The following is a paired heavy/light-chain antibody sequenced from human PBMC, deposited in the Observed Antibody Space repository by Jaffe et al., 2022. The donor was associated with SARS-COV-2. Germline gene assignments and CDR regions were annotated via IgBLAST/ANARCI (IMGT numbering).Light chain of an antibody. Sequence: QSALTQPPSASGSPGQSVTISCSGTSSDVGGYNYVSWYQQHPGKAPKLMLYEVSKRPSGVPDRFSGSKSGNTASLTVSGLQAEDEADYYCSSYAGTNNFPYVFGTGTKVTVL. J-gene: IGLJ1*01. CDR1: SSDVGGYNY. CDR3: SSYAGTNNFPYV. CDR2: EVS. V-gene: IGLV2-8*01.
Heavy chain of an antibody. V-gene: IGHV3-30*18. CDR2: ISYDGTEK. Sequence: QVRLVESGGGVVQPGRSLRLSCAASGFSLSSSGMHWVRQAPGKGLEWVSIISYDGTEKYYVDSVKGRFTISRDNSKNTLYLQMNSLRAEDTAVYYCGKDRPGEPEYWGQGTLVTVSS. J-gene: IGHJ4*02. CDR3: GKDRPGEPEY. D-gene: IGHD7-27*01. CDR1: GFSLSSSG.